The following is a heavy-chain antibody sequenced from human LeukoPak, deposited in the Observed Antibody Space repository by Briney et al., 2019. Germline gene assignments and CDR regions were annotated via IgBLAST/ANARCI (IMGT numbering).Heavy chain of an antibody. J-gene: IGHJ4*02. D-gene: IGHD1-1*01. Sequence: GGSLRLSCAASGFTFSSYAMYWVRQAPGKGLEWVSSISSSSSYIYYADSVKGRFTISRDNAKNSLYLQMNSLRAEDTAVYYCARGGSWNDQTTTSDYWGQGTLVTVSS. V-gene: IGHV3-21*01. CDR1: GFTFSSYA. CDR3: ARGGSWNDQTTTSDY. CDR2: ISSSSSYI.